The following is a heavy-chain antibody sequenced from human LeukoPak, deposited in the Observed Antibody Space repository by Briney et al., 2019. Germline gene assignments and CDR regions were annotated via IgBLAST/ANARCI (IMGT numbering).Heavy chain of an antibody. CDR2: IDARSGIT. CDR1: GFTFTIFG. Sequence: GGSLRLSCAASGFTFTIFGLNWVRQAPGKGPEWVSYIDARSGITYYADSVQGRFTLSRDNARESVFLQMDSLRVDDTAVYYCARGGGRSSGWYYYYYYYMDVWGKGTTVTVSS. CDR3: ARGGGRSSGWYYYYYYYMDV. J-gene: IGHJ6*03. D-gene: IGHD6-19*01. V-gene: IGHV3-48*01.